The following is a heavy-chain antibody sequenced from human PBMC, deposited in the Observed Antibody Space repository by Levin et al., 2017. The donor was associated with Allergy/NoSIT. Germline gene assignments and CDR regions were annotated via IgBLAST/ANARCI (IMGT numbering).Heavy chain of an antibody. Sequence: GESLKISCKTSGYTFISYGISWVRQAPGQGLEWMGWISAYNGKTNYSQKVQDRVTMTTDTSTTTAYMELRSLRSDDTAVYYCARVLGGYYDVWSGNHLFDYWGQGTLVTVSS. CDR2: ISAYNGKT. CDR3: ARVLGGYYDVWSGNHLFDY. D-gene: IGHD3-3*01. CDR1: GYTFISYG. J-gene: IGHJ4*02. V-gene: IGHV1-18*01.